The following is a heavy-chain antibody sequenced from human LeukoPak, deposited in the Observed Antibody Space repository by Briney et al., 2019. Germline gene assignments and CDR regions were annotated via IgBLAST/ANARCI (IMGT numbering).Heavy chain of an antibody. D-gene: IGHD3-3*01. CDR2: ISAYNGNT. CDR3: AREEREIFAIPLPYGTDV. CDR1: GYTFTSYG. Sequence: ASVKVSCKASGYTFTSYGISWVRQAPGQGLEWMGWISAYNGNTNYAQKLQGRVTMTTDTSTSTAYMELRSLRSEDTAVYYCAREEREIFAIPLPYGTDVWGQGTTVTVSS. J-gene: IGHJ6*02. V-gene: IGHV1-18*01.